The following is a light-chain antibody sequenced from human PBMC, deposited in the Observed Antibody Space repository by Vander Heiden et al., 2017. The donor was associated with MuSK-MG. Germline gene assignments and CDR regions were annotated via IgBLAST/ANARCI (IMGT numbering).Light chain of an antibody. CDR1: SSDVGRYNY. CDR2: DVS. V-gene: IGLV2-14*01. J-gene: IGLJ2*01. CDR3: SSYTSSSTLV. Sequence: QSALTQPASLSVSLGQSLTLSRTGASSDVGRYNYVSWYQQHPGKAPKLMIYDVSNQPSGVSNRFSGSKSGNTASLTISGLQAEDEADYYCSSYTSSSTLVFGGGTKLTVL.